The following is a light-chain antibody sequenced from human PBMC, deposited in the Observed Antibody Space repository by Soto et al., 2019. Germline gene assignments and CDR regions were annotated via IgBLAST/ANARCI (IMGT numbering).Light chain of an antibody. CDR1: QIVDTS. J-gene: IGKJ4*01. CDR3: QQSYATVRT. CDR2: AAS. Sequence: DIQMTQSPSSLSASVGNSVTVTCRASQIVDTSLNWYQQKPGKAPQLLIYAASSLQSGVPSRLSGSGSAIYFTLTITSLQPEDFGIYYCQQSYATVRTFGGGTKVDIK. V-gene: IGKV1-39*01.